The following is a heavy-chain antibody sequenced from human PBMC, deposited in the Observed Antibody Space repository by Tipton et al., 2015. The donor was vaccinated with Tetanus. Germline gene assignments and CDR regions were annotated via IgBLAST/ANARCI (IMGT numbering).Heavy chain of an antibody. CDR3: AKWVKCGDYVLGYSFIDQ. V-gene: IGHV3-23*01. CDR1: GFTFSKYA. CDR2: FSGSADTT. J-gene: IGHJ4*02. Sequence: AASGFTFSKYAMSWVRQAPGKGLEWVSGFSGSADTTSYADSVKGRFTISRDISKNTLFLQMSSLRAEDTAVYYCAKWVKCGDYVLGYSFIDQWGQGTLVTVSS. D-gene: IGHD4-17*01.